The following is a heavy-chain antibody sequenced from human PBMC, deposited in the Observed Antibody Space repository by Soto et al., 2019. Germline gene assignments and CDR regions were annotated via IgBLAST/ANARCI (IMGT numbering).Heavy chain of an antibody. D-gene: IGHD4-17*01. CDR2: INPSGSRT. CDR3: AKTPRGCDYGDWYFDL. CDR1: EFTFSTSG. J-gene: IGHJ2*01. Sequence: EVQLLESGGALVQPGGSLRLSCAASEFTFSTSGMTWVRLAPGRGLDYVSAINPSGSRTYYADSVKGRFTISRDNSKNPLYLQMNSLSAEDTAIYYCAKTPRGCDYGDWYFDLWGRGTLVTVSS. V-gene: IGHV3-23*05.